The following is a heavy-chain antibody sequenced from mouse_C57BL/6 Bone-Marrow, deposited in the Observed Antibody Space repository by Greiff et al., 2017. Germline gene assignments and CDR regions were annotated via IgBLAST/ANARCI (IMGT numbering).Heavy chain of an antibody. V-gene: IGHV1-82*01. CDR3: AIITTVVAPYWYVDV. J-gene: IGHJ1*03. CDR1: GYAFSSSW. Sequence: QVQLQQSGPELVKPGASVKISCKASGYAFSSSWMNWVKQRPGKGLEWIGRIYPGDGDTNYNGKFKGQATLTADKSSSTAYMQLSSLTSEDSAVYFCAIITTVVAPYWYVDVWGTGTTVTVPS. D-gene: IGHD1-1*01. CDR2: IYPGDGDT.